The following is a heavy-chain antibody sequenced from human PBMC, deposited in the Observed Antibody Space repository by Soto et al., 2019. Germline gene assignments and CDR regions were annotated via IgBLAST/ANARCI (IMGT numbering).Heavy chain of an antibody. D-gene: IGHD1-1*01. J-gene: IGHJ6*03. CDR1: GFTFSSYA. CDR2: ISGSGGST. CDR3: AKKPGKTGYYYMDV. Sequence: EVQLLESGGGLVQPGGSLRLSCAASGFTFSSYAMSWVRQAPGKGLEWVSAISGSGGSTYYADSVKGRFTISRDNSENTLYLQMNSLRAEDTAVYYCAKKPGKTGYYYMDVWGKGTTVTVSS. V-gene: IGHV3-23*01.